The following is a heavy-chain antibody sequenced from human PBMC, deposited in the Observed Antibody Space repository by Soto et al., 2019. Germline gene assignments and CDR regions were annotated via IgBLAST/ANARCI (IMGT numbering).Heavy chain of an antibody. V-gene: IGHV4-34*01. D-gene: IGHD2-2*03. J-gene: IGHJ6*02. CDR3: ARARSSVPSRRGIGYYGMDV. Sequence: QVQLQQWGAGLLKPSETLSLTCVVNGGSFSGYYWSRVRLPPGKGLEWIGEINHSGITDSNPSLKSRVTISVDGSRNQFSLNLTSVTAADTAVYFCARARSSVPSRRGIGYYGMDVWGQGTTVTVSS. CDR1: GGSFSGYY. CDR2: INHSGIT.